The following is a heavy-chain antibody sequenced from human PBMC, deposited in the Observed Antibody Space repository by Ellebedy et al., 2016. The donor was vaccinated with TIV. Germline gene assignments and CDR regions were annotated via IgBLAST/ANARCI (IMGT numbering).Heavy chain of an antibody. V-gene: IGHV1-46*01. D-gene: IGHD4-17*01. J-gene: IGHJ4*02. CDR3: ASVPSAGADF. Sequence: ASVKVSCKASGYPFTKYYFHWIRQASGQGLEWMGVLDARVGSTTYAETLQGRITVTRDTSTRTVYLELSSLRSEDTAVYFCASVPSAGADFWGQGTLVTVSS. CDR1: GYPFTKYY. CDR2: LDARVGST.